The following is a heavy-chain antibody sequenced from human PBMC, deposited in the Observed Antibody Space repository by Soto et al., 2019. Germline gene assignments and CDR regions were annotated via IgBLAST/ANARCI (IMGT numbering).Heavy chain of an antibody. CDR3: GRAHRDLQQVVHYYYSFNV. V-gene: IGHV4-30-4*01. CDR2: IHYSGST. Sequence: SETLSLTCTVSGDSITSGDYFWGWIRQPPGKGLEWIGYIHYSGSTYHNPSLKSRVAISVDTSKNQFSLKLTSVTAADTAVYYCGRAHRDLQQVVHYYYSFNVWGQGTTVTVSS. CDR1: GDSITSGDYF. D-gene: IGHD6-13*01. J-gene: IGHJ6*02.